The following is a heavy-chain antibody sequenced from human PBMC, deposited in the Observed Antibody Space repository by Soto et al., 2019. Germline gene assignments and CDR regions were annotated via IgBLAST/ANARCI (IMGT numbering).Heavy chain of an antibody. CDR1: GYTFTSYG. Sequence: EASVKVSCKASGYTFTSYGISWVRQAPGQGLEWMGWISAYNGNTNYAQKLQGRVTMTTDTSTSTAYMELRSLRSDDTAVYYCARDTYDYIWEVPFVWFDPWGQGTLVTVSS. J-gene: IGHJ5*02. V-gene: IGHV1-18*01. D-gene: IGHD3-16*01. CDR3: ARDTYDYIWEVPFVWFDP. CDR2: ISAYNGNT.